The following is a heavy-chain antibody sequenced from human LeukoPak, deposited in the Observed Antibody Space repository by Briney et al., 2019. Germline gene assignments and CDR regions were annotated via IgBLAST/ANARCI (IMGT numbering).Heavy chain of an antibody. D-gene: IGHD5-18*01. V-gene: IGHV1-2*02. Sequence: ASVKVSCKASGYTFTGYYMHWVRQAPGQGLEWMGWINPNSGGTNYAQKFQGRVTMTRDTSISTAYMELSSLRSEDTAVYYCARDPITAMVTYWFDPWGQGTLVTVSS. CDR3: ARDPITAMVTYWFDP. J-gene: IGHJ5*02. CDR1: GYTFTGYY. CDR2: INPNSGGT.